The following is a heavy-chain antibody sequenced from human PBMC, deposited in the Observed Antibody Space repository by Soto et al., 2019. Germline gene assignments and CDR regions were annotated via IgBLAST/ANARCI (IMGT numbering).Heavy chain of an antibody. Sequence: ASVKVSCKASGYTFTSYGISWVRQAPGQGLEWMGWISAYNGNTNYAQKLQGRVTMTTDTSTSTAYMELRSLRSDDTAVYYCAIDGSGAGGYYYDGMYVWGKGSTVTVSS. CDR1: GYTFTSYG. CDR3: AIDGSGAGGYYYDGMYV. J-gene: IGHJ6*04. V-gene: IGHV1-18*01. D-gene: IGHD3-10*01. CDR2: ISAYNGNT.